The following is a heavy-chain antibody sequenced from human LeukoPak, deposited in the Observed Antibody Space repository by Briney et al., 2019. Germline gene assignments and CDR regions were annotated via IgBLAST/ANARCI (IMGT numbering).Heavy chain of an antibody. Sequence: SVKVSCKASGGTFSSYAISWVRQDPGQGLEWMGGIIPIFGTANYAQKFQGRVTITADESTSTAYMELSSLRSEDTAVYYCAREASVTATLDAFDIWGQGTMVTVSS. CDR3: AREASVTATLDAFDI. J-gene: IGHJ3*02. CDR2: IIPIFGTA. V-gene: IGHV1-69*01. D-gene: IGHD2-21*02. CDR1: GGTFSSYA.